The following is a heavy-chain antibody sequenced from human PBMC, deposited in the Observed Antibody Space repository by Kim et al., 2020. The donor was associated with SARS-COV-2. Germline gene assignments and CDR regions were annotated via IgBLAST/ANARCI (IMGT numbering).Heavy chain of an antibody. CDR1: GCSIRSSSYY. CDR2: IYYSGST. CDR3: ARHGNYGSGSYPRLNYGMDV. Sequence: SETLSLTCTVSGCSIRSSSYYWGWIRQPPGKGLEWIGSIYYSGSTYYNPSLKSRVTISVDTSKNQFSLKLSSVTAADTAVYYCARHGNYGSGSYPRLNYGMDVWGQGTTVTVSS. D-gene: IGHD3-10*01. J-gene: IGHJ6*02. V-gene: IGHV4-39*01.